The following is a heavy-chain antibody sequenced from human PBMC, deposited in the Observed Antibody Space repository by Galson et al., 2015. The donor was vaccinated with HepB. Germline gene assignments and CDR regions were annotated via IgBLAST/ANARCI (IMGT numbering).Heavy chain of an antibody. J-gene: IGHJ3*02. Sequence: SLRLSCAASGFTFSSYAMSWVRQAPGKGLGWVSAISGSGGSTYYADSVKGRFTISRDNSKNTLYLQMNSLRAEDTAVYYCAREDDYGDYGPGAFDIWGQGTMVTVSS. CDR2: ISGSGGST. D-gene: IGHD4-17*01. CDR3: AREDDYGDYGPGAFDI. V-gene: IGHV3-23*01. CDR1: GFTFSSYA.